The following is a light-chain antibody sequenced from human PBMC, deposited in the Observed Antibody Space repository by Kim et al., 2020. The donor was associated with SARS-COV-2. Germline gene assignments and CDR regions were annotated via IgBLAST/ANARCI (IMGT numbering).Light chain of an antibody. CDR3: QQYGSSPFT. CDR2: GAS. CDR1: QSVDSSY. Sequence: EIVLTQSPGTQSLSPGERATLSCRASQSVDSSYLAWYQQKPGQAPRLLIYGASTRATGIPDRFSGSGSGTDFTLTINTLEPEDFAVYYCQQYGSSPFTFGPGTKVDIK. V-gene: IGKV3-20*01. J-gene: IGKJ3*01.